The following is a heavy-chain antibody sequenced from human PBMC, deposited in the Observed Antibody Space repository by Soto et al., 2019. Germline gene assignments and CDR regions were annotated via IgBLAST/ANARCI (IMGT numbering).Heavy chain of an antibody. CDR2: INHSGST. D-gene: IGHD1-7*01. CDR3: ARGLTGTTFYIDY. CDR1: GGSFSGYY. V-gene: IGHV4-34*01. J-gene: IGHJ4*02. Sequence: SETLSLTCAVYGGSFSGYYWSWIRQPPGKGLEWIGEINHSGSTNYNPSLKSRVTISVDTSKNQFSLKLSSVTAADTAVYYCARGLTGTTFYIDYWGQATLVTVSS.